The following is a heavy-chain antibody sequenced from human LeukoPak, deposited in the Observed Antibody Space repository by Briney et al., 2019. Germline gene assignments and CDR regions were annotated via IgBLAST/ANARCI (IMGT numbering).Heavy chain of an antibody. CDR2: IYYSGST. CDR3: ASAQYRIQLWP. D-gene: IGHD5-18*01. V-gene: IGHV4-39*07. J-gene: IGHJ1*01. CDR1: GGSISSSSYY. Sequence: SETLSLTCTVSGGSISSSSYYWGWIRQPPGKGLEWIGSIYYSGSTYYNPSLKSRVTISVDTSKNQFSLKLSSVTAADTAVYYCASAQYRIQLWPWGQGTLVTVSS.